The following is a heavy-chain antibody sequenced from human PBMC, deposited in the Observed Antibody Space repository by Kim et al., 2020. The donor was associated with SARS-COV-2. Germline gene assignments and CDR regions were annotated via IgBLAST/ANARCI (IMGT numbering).Heavy chain of an antibody. V-gene: IGHV4-34*01. J-gene: IGHJ3*01. CDR1: GGSFSGYY. CDR2: INHSGST. D-gene: IGHD3-3*01. Sequence: SETLSLTCAVYGGSFSGYYWSWIRQPPGKGLEWIGEINHSGSTNYNPSLKSRVTISVDTSKNQFSLKLSSVTAADTAVYYCARGRNDYDFWSGYYGDAF. CDR3: ARGRNDYDFWSGYYGDAF.